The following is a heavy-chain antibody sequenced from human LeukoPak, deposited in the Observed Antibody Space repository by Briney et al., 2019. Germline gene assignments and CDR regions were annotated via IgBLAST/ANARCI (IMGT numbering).Heavy chain of an antibody. CDR2: IKQDGSEK. V-gene: IGHV3-7*01. J-gene: IGHJ3*01. CDR3: ARETMGADIVVVPTPFDAFDL. D-gene: IGHD2-2*01. Sequence: GGSLRLSCAASGFTFSRYWMSWVRQAPGKGLEWVANIKQDGSEKYYVDSVKGRLTISRDNAKNSMYLQMNSLRAEDTAVYYCARETMGADIVVVPTPFDAFDLWGQGTMVTVSS. CDR1: GFTFSRYW.